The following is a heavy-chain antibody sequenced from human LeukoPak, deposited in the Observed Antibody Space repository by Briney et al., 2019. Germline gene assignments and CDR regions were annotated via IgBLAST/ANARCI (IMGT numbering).Heavy chain of an antibody. CDR2: IKQDGSEK. Sequence: GGSLRLACAASGFTFSSYWMSWVRQAPGKGLEWVANIKQDGSEKYYVDSVKGRFTISRDNAKNSLYLQMNSLRAEDTAVYYCASPLAHDFWSGYSDYWGQGTLVTVSS. CDR1: GFTFSSYW. V-gene: IGHV3-7*05. D-gene: IGHD3-3*01. CDR3: ASPLAHDFWSGYSDY. J-gene: IGHJ4*02.